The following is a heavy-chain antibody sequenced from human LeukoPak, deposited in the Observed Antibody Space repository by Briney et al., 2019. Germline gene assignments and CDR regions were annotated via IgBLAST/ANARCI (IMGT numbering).Heavy chain of an antibody. J-gene: IGHJ6*02. Sequence: SETLSLTCSVSDGSINNYYWNWIRRPPGKGLEWIGYIYYNGNTNYSPSLKSRVTMSVDTSKNLFSLKVSSVTAADTAVYYCARGRSNYYGMDVWGQGTTVTVSS. CDR2: IYYNGNT. CDR1: DGSINNYY. V-gene: IGHV4-59*01. CDR3: ARGRSNYYGMDV. D-gene: IGHD1-26*01.